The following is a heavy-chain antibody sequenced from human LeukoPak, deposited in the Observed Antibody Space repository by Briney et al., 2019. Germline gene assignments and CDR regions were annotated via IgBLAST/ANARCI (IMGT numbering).Heavy chain of an antibody. V-gene: IGHV4-39*07. J-gene: IGHJ6*03. CDR1: GGSISSSSYY. D-gene: IGHD3-10*01. CDR2: INHSGST. CDR3: ARARPVYGSGSYGYYYYMDV. Sequence: PSETLSLTCTVSGGSISSSSYYWSWIRQPPGKGLEWIGEINHSGSTNYNPSLKSRVTISVDTSKNQFSLKLSSVTAADTAVYYCARARPVYGSGSYGYYYYMDVWGKGTTVTISS.